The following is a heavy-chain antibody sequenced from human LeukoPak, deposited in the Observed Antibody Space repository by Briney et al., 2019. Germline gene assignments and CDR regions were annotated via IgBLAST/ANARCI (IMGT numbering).Heavy chain of an antibody. CDR2: IASETYGGTA. CDR3: TRDQTPYY. J-gene: IGHJ4*02. CDR1: GFTFSSYA. V-gene: IGHV3-49*04. Sequence: GGSLRLSCAASGFTFSSYAMSWVRQAPGKGLEWVGFIASETYGGTAEYAASVKGRFTISRDDSKSSAYLQMNSLKTEDTAVYYCTRDQTPYYWGQGTLVTVSS.